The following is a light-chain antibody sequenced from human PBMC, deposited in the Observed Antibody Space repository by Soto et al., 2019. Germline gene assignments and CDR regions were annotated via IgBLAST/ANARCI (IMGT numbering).Light chain of an antibody. Sequence: DIQMTQSPSSLPASVGDRVTITCRASQSISSYLNWYQQKPGKAPKLLIYTASSLHSEVPSRFSGSDSGTDFTLTISSLHPEDFATYYCQQTYSTPYTLGQGTKV. CDR2: TAS. CDR3: QQTYSTPYT. CDR1: QSISSY. V-gene: IGKV1-39*01. J-gene: IGKJ2*01.